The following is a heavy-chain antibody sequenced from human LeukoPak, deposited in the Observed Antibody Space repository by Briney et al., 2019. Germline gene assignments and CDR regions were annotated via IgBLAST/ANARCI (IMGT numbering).Heavy chain of an antibody. D-gene: IGHD3-10*01. CDR1: GYTFTAYY. Sequence: GASVKVSCKASGYTFTAYYMHWVRQAPGQGLECMGWIDPNSGGTNYAQNFQGRVTMTRDTSISTAYMELSWLRSDDTAVYYCARDYVPGVFYFDYWGQGTLVTVSS. J-gene: IGHJ4*02. CDR2: IDPNSGGT. V-gene: IGHV1-2*02. CDR3: ARDYVPGVFYFDY.